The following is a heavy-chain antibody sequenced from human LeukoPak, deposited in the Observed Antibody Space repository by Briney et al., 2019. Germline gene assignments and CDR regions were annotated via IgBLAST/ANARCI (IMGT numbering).Heavy chain of an antibody. CDR1: GFTFSNYN. Sequence: GGSLRLSCAASGFTFSNYNMNWVRQAPGKGLEWVSYISSSSSTIYYADSVKGRFTISRDNAKHSLYLQMNSLRAEDTAVYYCARDPLGYCSGGSCYSRGYFDYWGQGTLVTVSS. CDR2: ISSSSSTI. J-gene: IGHJ4*02. V-gene: IGHV3-48*01. D-gene: IGHD2-15*01. CDR3: ARDPLGYCSGGSCYSRGYFDY.